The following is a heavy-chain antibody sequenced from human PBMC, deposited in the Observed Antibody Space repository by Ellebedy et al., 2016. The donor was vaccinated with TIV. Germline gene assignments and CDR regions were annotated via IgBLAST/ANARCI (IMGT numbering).Heavy chain of an antibody. CDR1: GFTFSIYN. J-gene: IGHJ4*02. D-gene: IGHD6-19*01. Sequence: GESLKISCAGSGFTFSIYNFNRVRQAPGKGPEWVSYISRSSGTIYYADSVKGRFTISRDDAKKSLYLQMNSLRDEDTAVYYCARDVAGWGYFDSWGQGTLVTVSS. V-gene: IGHV3-48*02. CDR3: ARDVAGWGYFDS. CDR2: ISRSSGTI.